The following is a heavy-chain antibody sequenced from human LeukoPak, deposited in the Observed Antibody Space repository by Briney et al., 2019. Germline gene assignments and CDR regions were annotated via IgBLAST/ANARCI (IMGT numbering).Heavy chain of an antibody. CDR2: INSDGSST. J-gene: IGHJ4*02. V-gene: IGHV3-74*01. CDR3: ATSRTFDY. CDR1: GFTLSSYW. Sequence: GESLRLSCAAYGFTLSSYWMHWVRQAPGKGLVWVSRINSDGSSTSYADSVKGRFTISRDNAKNTVYLQMNSLRAEDTAVYYCATSRTFDYWGQGTLVTVSS.